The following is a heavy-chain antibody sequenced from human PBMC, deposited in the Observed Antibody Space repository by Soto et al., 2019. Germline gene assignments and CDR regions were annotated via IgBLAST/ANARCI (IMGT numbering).Heavy chain of an antibody. D-gene: IGHD4-17*01. CDR3: TTDSDYGAYYFDY. CDR2: IKSKTDGGTT. J-gene: IGHJ4*02. Sequence: SVSNAWMNWVRQAPGKGLEWVGRIKSKTDGGTTDYAAPVKGRFTISRDDSKNTLYLQMNSLKTEDTAVYYCTTDSDYGAYYFDYWGQGTLVTVSS. CDR1: SVSNAW. V-gene: IGHV3-15*07.